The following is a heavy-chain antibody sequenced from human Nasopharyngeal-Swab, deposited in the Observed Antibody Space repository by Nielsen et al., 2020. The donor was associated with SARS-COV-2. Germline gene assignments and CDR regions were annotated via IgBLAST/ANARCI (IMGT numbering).Heavy chain of an antibody. CDR1: GGTFSSYA. Sequence: SVKVSCKASGGTFSSYAISWVRQAPGQGLEWMGGIIPIFGTANYAQKFQGRVTITADESTSTAYMELRSLRSDDTAVYYCARSNLVVPAAEPIDDAFDIWGQGTMVTVSS. CDR3: ARSNLVVPAAEPIDDAFDI. D-gene: IGHD2-2*01. CDR2: IIPIFGTA. J-gene: IGHJ3*02. V-gene: IGHV1-69*13.